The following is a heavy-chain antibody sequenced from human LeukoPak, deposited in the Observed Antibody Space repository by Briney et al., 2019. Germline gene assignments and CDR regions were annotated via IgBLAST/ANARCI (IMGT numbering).Heavy chain of an antibody. Sequence: SETLSLTCTVSGGSISSYYWSWIRQPAGKGLEWIGRIYTSGSTNYNPSLKSRVTMSVDTSKNHFSLKLSSVTAADTAVYYCARCNIVVVPAAIQGPNYYYYMDVWGKGTTVTVSS. CDR2: IYTSGST. CDR3: ARCNIVVVPAAIQGPNYYYYMDV. D-gene: IGHD2-2*01. CDR1: GGSISSYY. J-gene: IGHJ6*03. V-gene: IGHV4-4*07.